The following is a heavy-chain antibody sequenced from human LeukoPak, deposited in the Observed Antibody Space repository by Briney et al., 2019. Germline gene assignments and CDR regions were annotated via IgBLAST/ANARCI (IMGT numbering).Heavy chain of an antibody. CDR2: MNPNRGNT. J-gene: IGHJ4*02. V-gene: IGHV1-8*03. Sequence: ASVKVSCKASGYTFTSYDINWVRQAPGQGLEWMGWMNPNRGNTVYAQKFQGRVTITRNTSISTAYMELSSLRSEDTAVYYCARGLSQLLVVWGQGTLVTVSS. D-gene: IGHD2-2*01. CDR3: ARGLSQLLVV. CDR1: GYTFTSYD.